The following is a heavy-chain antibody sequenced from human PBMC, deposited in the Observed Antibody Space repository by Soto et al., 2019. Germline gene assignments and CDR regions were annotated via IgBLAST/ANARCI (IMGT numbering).Heavy chain of an antibody. CDR3: ARDLSGLRLPNGHYGVDV. CDR1: GYKFANYA. CDR2: INTGKGNT. V-gene: IGHV1-3*04. J-gene: IGHJ6*02. Sequence: QVRLVQSGTEVKRPGASVMVSCKASGYKFANYAIHWVRKAPGQNFEWMGWINTGKGNTRNSQKFQDRVTFTRDTSATTVQMEVVSLKFVDTAVYFCARDLSGLRLPNGHYGVDVWGQGTTVIVSS. D-gene: IGHD2-15*01.